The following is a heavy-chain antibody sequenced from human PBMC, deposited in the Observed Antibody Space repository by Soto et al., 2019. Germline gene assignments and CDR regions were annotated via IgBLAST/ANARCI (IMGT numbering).Heavy chain of an antibody. Sequence: SETLSLTCTVSGGSISSGGYYWSWIRQHPGKGLEWIGYIYYSGSTNYNPSLKSRVTISVDTSKNQFSLKLSSVTAADTAVYYCARGVGRVATKGDYWGQGTLVTVSS. CDR3: ARGVGRVATKGDY. V-gene: IGHV4-61*08. CDR2: IYYSGST. CDR1: GGSISSGGYY. D-gene: IGHD5-12*01. J-gene: IGHJ4*02.